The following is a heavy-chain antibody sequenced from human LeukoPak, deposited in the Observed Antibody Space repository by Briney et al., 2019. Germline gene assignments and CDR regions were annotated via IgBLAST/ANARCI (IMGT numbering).Heavy chain of an antibody. J-gene: IGHJ4*02. Sequence: ASVKVSCKASGYTFTSYDINWVRQATGQGLEWMGWMNPNSGNTGYAQKFQGRVTMTRNTSISTAYMELSSLRSEDTAVYYCARAGGYCGRISCPYYFNYWGQGSLVAVSS. D-gene: IGHD2-15*01. CDR1: GYTFTSYD. V-gene: IGHV1-8*01. CDR2: MNPNSGNT. CDR3: ARAGGYCGRISCPYYFNY.